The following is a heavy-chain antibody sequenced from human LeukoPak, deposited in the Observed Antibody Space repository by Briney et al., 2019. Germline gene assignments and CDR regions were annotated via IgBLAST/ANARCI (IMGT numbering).Heavy chain of an antibody. CDR2: ISKSGSTT. CDR1: GFTFDTYE. J-gene: IGHJ6*02. CDR3: VRDVVQTAMVAYYFYGMDV. D-gene: IGHD5-18*01. V-gene: IGHV3-48*03. Sequence: GGSLRLSCATSGFTFDTYEMNWVRQAPGKGLEWVSYISKSGSTTFYADSVKGRFTISRDNAKNSLFLQMSSLRAEDTAVYYCVRDVVQTAMVAYYFYGMDVWGQGTTVTVSS.